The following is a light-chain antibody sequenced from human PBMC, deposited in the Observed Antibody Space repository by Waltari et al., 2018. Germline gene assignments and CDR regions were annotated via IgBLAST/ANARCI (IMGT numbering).Light chain of an antibody. J-gene: IGLJ2*01. CDR2: EVN. CDR1: SSDVGAYNY. V-gene: IGLV2-11*01. CDR3: CSRTGRDSVI. Sequence: QSALTQPRSVSGSPGQSVTISCTGTSSDVGAYNYVTWYQQHPGKAPKLIIYEVNKWPGGVPDRFSGSKSGNTASLTISGLQAEDEADYYCCSRTGRDSVIFGGGTKVTVL.